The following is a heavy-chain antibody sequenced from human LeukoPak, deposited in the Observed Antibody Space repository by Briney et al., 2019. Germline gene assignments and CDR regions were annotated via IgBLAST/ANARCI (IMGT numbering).Heavy chain of an antibody. CDR2: IKSKTDGGTT. J-gene: IGHJ4*02. CDR1: GFTFSNAW. CDR3: NTEVMITFGGVNVKFDY. V-gene: IGHV3-15*01. D-gene: IGHD3-16*02. Sequence: GGSLRLSCAASGFTFSNAWMSWVRQAPGKGLEWVGRIKSKTDGGTTDYAAPVKGRFTISRDDSKNTVYLQMNSLKTEDTAVYYCNTEVMITFGGVNVKFDYWGQGTLVTVSS.